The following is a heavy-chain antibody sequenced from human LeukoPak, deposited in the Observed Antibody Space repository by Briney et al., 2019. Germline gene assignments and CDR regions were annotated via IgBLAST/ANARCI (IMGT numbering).Heavy chain of an antibody. J-gene: IGHJ4*02. D-gene: IGHD6-13*01. Sequence: IPSETLSLTCAVYGGSFSGYYWSWIRQPPGKGLEWIGETNHSGSTNYNPSLKSRITISVDTSKNQFSLKLSSVTAADTAVYYCARGRGIAAVPQSHSYFDYWGQGTLVTVSS. CDR3: ARGRGIAAVPQSHSYFDY. V-gene: IGHV4-34*01. CDR2: TNHSGST. CDR1: GGSFSGYY.